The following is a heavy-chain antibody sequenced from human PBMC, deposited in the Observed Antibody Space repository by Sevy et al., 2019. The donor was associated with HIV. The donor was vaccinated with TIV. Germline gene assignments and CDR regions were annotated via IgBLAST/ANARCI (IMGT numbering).Heavy chain of an antibody. J-gene: IGHJ6*02. CDR1: GFSFNNFW. CDR2: IRQDGSEK. CDR3: ARVPYYGEGYYYGMDV. D-gene: IGHD4-17*01. Sequence: GGSLRLSCAASGFSFNNFWMSWVRQAPGKGLEWVANIRQDGSEKDYVDSVKGRFTIFRDNAKNSLYLQMNSLRAEDTAVYYCARVPYYGEGYYYGMDVWGQGTTVTVSS. V-gene: IGHV3-7*03.